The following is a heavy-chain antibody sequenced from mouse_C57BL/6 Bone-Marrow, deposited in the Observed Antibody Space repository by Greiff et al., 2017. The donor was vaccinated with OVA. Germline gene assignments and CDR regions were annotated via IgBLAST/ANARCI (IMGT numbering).Heavy chain of an antibody. CDR2: INPNYGTT. Sequence: VQLQQSGPELVKPGASVKISCKASGYSFTDYNMNWVKQSNGKSLEWIGVINPNYGTTRYNQKFKGKATLTVAQSSSTAYMPLNSLTSEDSAVYYCAKGAGNCVGWYFDVWGTGTTVTVSS. CDR1: GYSFTDYN. J-gene: IGHJ1*03. V-gene: IGHV1-39*01. CDR3: AKGAGNCVGWYFDV. D-gene: IGHD2-1*01.